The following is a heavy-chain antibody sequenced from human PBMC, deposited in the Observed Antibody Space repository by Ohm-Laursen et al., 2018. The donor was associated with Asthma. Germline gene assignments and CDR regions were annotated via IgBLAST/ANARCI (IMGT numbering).Heavy chain of an antibody. D-gene: IGHD2-8*01. CDR3: AKDEWLGY. J-gene: IGHJ4*02. CDR1: GFTFGDYA. V-gene: IGHV3-9*01. Sequence: SLRLSCAAPGFTFGDYAMHWVRQRPGKGLEWVSGIRWNSDSTGYVDSVKGRFTISRDNAKNSLYLQMNSLRAEDTALYYCAKDEWLGYWGQGTLVTVSS. CDR2: IRWNSDST.